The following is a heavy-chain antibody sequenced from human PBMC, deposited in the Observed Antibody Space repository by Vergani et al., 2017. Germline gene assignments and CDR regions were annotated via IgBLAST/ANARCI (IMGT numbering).Heavy chain of an antibody. Sequence: QVQLVQSGAAVKKPGASVKVSCKASGDTFTDYYMHWVRQAPGQGLEWMGWINPNSGGTNYAQKFQGGVTMTRDTSSSTAYMELSRLRSDDTAVYYCTRVWVGATNALDIWGQGTMVTVS. CDR2: INPNSGGT. CDR3: TRVWVGATNALDI. D-gene: IGHD1-26*01. V-gene: IGHV1-2*02. J-gene: IGHJ3*02. CDR1: GDTFTDYY.